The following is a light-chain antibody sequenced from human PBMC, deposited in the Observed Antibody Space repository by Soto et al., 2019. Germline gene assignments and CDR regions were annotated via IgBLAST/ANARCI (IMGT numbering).Light chain of an antibody. J-gene: IGLJ3*02. V-gene: IGLV1-44*01. Sequence: QSVLTQPPSASATPGQRVTMSCSGSNIGSRSVYWYQHLPGTAPQLLIYSTDLRPSGVPDRFSGSKSGTSASLAISGLQSEDEANYYCATCDDSLNVWVFGGGTKLTVL. CDR2: STD. CDR3: ATCDDSLNVWV. CDR1: SNIGSRS.